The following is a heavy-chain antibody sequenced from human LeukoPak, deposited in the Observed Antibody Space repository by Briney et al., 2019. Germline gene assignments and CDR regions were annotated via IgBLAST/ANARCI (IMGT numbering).Heavy chain of an antibody. CDR2: IYYSGST. CDR1: GASISSYY. J-gene: IGHJ2*01. Sequence: SETLSLTCIVSGASISSYYWTWIRQPPGKGLEWIGYIYYSGSTNYNPSLKSRVTISVDTSKNQFSLKLSSVTAADTAVYYCARHVPFTSGSDWYFDLWGRGTLVTVSS. CDR3: ARHVPFTSGSDWYFDL. V-gene: IGHV4-59*08. D-gene: IGHD2-15*01.